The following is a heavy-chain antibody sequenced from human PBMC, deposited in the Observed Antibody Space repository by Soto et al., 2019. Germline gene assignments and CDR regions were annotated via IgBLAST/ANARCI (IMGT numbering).Heavy chain of an antibody. CDR2: TYYRSKWYN. CDR1: GDSVSSNSAA. CDR3: ARCPGRDSSGWWYYYYGMDV. D-gene: IGHD6-19*01. J-gene: IGHJ6*02. V-gene: IGHV6-1*01. Sequence: SQTLSLTCAISGDSVSSNSAAWNWIRQSPSRGLEWLGRTYYRSKWYNDYAVSVKSRITINPDTSKNQFSLQLNSVTPEDTAVYYCARCPGRDSSGWWYYYYGMDVWDQETTVSVSS.